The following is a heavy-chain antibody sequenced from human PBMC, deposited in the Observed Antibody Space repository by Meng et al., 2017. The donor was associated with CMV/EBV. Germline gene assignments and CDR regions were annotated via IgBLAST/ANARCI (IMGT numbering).Heavy chain of an antibody. V-gene: IGHV3-7*01. CDR2: IKQDGSEK. D-gene: IGHD5-12*01. Sequence: GESLKISCAASGFTFSSYWMSWVRQAPGKGLEWVSNIKQDGSEKYYVDSVKSRFTISRDNAKHSLYLQMNSLRAEDTAVYYCAREMRATGYYYYGMDVWGQGTPVTVSS. J-gene: IGHJ6*02. CDR3: AREMRATGYYYYGMDV. CDR1: GFTFSSYW.